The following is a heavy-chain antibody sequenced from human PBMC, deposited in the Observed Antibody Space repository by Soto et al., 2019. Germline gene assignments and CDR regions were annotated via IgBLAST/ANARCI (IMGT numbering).Heavy chain of an antibody. Sequence: QVQLQESGPGLVKPSQTLSLTCTVSGGSISSGGYYWSWIRQHPGQGLEWTGYIYYSGSTYYHPSLKSRVTISVDTSKNQFSLKLSSVTAADTAVYYCARESGDSYGYHFDYWGQGTLVTVSS. V-gene: IGHV4-31*03. J-gene: IGHJ4*02. D-gene: IGHD5-18*01. CDR1: GGSISSGGYY. CDR2: IYYSGST. CDR3: ARESGDSYGYHFDY.